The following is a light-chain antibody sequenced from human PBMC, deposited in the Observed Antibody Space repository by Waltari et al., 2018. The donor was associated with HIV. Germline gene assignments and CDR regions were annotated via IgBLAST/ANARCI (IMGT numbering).Light chain of an antibody. J-gene: IGLJ3*02. CDR2: DAG. CDR1: NTGSKS. Sequence: SNVLTQPPSVSVAPGQTARITCGGNNTGSKSVQWYQQRPGQAPVVVVFDAGDRPSGIPERFAGSNSGNTATLTISRVEAGDEADYYCQVWDSSRDWVFGGGTKLTVL. CDR3: QVWDSSRDWV. V-gene: IGLV3-21*02.